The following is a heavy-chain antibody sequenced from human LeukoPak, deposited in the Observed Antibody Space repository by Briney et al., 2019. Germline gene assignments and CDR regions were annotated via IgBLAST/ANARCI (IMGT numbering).Heavy chain of an antibody. Sequence: GGSLRLSCAASGFTFSSYAMSWVRQAPGKGLEWVSAISGSGGSTYYAGPVKGRFTISRDNSKNTLYLQMNSLRAEDTAVYYCATNYYDFWSGYNDWGQGTLVTVSS. CDR3: ATNYYDFWSGYND. CDR1: GFTFSSYA. D-gene: IGHD3-3*01. CDR2: ISGSGGST. J-gene: IGHJ4*02. V-gene: IGHV3-23*01.